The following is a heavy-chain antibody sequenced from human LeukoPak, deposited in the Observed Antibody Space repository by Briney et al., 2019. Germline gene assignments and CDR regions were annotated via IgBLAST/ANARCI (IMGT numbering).Heavy chain of an antibody. J-gene: IGHJ4*02. V-gene: IGHV3-23*01. CDR2: ITTGDGNT. CDR1: GFTFSSYT. Sequence: GGSLRLSCTASGFTFSSYTMTWVRQAPGRGLKWVSTITTGDGNTYYADSVKGRFTVSRDDSKNTLYLQMNSLRAEDTAVYYCAKDGGLWVSAHWGDSWGRGTLVTVSS. D-gene: IGHD7-27*01. CDR3: AKDGGLWVSAHWGDS.